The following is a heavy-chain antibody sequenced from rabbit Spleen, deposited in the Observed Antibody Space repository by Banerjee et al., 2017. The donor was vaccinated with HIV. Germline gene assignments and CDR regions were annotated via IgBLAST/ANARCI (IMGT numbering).Heavy chain of an antibody. D-gene: IGHD1-1*01. CDR1: GFDFRRYYM. J-gene: IGHJ4*01. CDR3: ARGASSSGYYNL. CDR2: ILTNSGT. Sequence: QEQLKETGGGLVQPGGSLTLSCKASGFDFRRYYMSWVRQAPGKGLEWIGIILTNSGTWYANWAKGRFTISKTSSTTMTLQMTSLTAADTATYFCARGASSSGYYNLWGPGTLVTVS. V-gene: IGHV1S45*01.